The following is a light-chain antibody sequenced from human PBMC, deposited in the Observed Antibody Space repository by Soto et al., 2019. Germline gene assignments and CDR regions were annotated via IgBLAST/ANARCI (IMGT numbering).Light chain of an antibody. V-gene: IGKV1-27*01. CDR3: QKYANAPLP. Sequence: DIQMTQSPSSLSASVGDRVTITCRASQVVNNFLAWNQQKPGKSPKPLVYAASTLHSGVPSRFTGSGSGTDFTLAVHGLRPEDVPTYSCQKYANAPLPCAGGPKVEIK. CDR2: AAS. CDR1: QVVNNF. J-gene: IGKJ4*01.